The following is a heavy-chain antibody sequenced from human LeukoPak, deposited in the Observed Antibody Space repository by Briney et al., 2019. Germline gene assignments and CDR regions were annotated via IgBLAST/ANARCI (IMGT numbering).Heavy chain of an antibody. CDR3: ASEGHDSSGFRSFDY. CDR2: IIPIFGTA. V-gene: IGHV1-69*13. D-gene: IGHD3-22*01. Sequence: ASVKVSCKASGGTFSSYAISWVRQAPGQGLEWMGGIIPIFGTANYAQKFQGRVTITADESTSTAYMELSSLRSEDTAVYYCASEGHDSSGFRSFDYWGLGTLVTVSS. CDR1: GGTFSSYA. J-gene: IGHJ4*02.